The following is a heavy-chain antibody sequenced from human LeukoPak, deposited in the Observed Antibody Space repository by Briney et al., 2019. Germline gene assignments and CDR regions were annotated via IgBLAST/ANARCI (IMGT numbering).Heavy chain of an antibody. Sequence: SETLSLTCTVSGGSISSYYWSWIRQPAGKGLEWIGRIYTSGSTNYNPSLKSRVTMSVDTSKNQFSLKLSSVTAADTAVYYCARESALDHGDSHGGACLDCWGQGTLVTVSS. CDR3: ARESALDHGDSHGGACLDC. J-gene: IGHJ4*02. D-gene: IGHD4-17*01. CDR1: GGSISSYY. V-gene: IGHV4-4*07. CDR2: IYTSGST.